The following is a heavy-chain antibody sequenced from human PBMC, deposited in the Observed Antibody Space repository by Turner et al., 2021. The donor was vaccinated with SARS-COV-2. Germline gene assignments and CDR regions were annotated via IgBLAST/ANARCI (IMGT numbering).Heavy chain of an antibody. D-gene: IGHD3-22*01. CDR2: FTCSGST. J-gene: IGHJ4*02. CDR1: AVSVTSTTFS. CDR3: AGLYRDDTSGVDF. V-gene: IGHV4-39*05. Sequence: PPPGSGPGLVKLSSSPSLRWTVSAVSVTSTTFSWGWIRQSPGQGLEWMGTFTCSGSTFNNPSFKGRGTMTADTTKRKFFLRLTSMTAADEAAYYCAGLYRDDTSGVDFWGQGTQVTVSS.